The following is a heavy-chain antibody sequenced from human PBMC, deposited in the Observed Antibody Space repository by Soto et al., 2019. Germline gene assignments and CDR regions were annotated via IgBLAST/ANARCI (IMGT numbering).Heavy chain of an antibody. J-gene: IGHJ4*02. D-gene: IGHD5-12*01. CDR2: ISGSGGST. CDR1: GFTFSSDA. CDR3: AKDRGRGYDS. Sequence: EVQLLESGGSLVQPGGSLRLSCAASGFTFSSDAMSWVRQAPGKGLEWVSGISGSGGSTHYADSVKGRFTISRDNSKNTLYLQMNSLRAEDTAVYYCAKDRGRGYDSWGQGTLVTVSS. V-gene: IGHV3-23*01.